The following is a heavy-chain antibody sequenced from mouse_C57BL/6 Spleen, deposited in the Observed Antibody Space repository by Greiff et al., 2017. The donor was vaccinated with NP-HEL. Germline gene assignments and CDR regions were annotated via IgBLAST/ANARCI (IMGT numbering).Heavy chain of an antibody. CDR3: ARNYGYSYYFDY. V-gene: IGHV1-19*01. J-gene: IGHJ2*01. D-gene: IGHD2-2*01. CDR1: GYTFTDYY. Sequence: VQLKQSGPVLVKPGASVKMSCKASGYTFTDYYMNWVKQSHGKSLEWIGVINPYNGGTSYNQKFKGKATLTVDKSSSTAYMELNSLTSEDSAVYYCARNYGYSYYFDYWGQGTTLTVSS. CDR2: INPYNGGT.